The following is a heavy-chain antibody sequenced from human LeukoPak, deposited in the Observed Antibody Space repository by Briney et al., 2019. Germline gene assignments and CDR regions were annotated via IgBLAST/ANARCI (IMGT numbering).Heavy chain of an antibody. V-gene: IGHV1-69*04. D-gene: IGHD2-15*01. CDR1: GGTFIIYA. CDR2: IIPILGIA. Sequence: GASVTVSFKASGGTFIIYAISWVRQAPGQGGEWMGRIIPILGIANYAQKFQGRVTITADKSTSTDYMELSSLRSGDTAVYYCASSRGDCSGGSCKWFDHWGQGTLVTVSS. J-gene: IGHJ5*02. CDR3: ASSRGDCSGGSCKWFDH.